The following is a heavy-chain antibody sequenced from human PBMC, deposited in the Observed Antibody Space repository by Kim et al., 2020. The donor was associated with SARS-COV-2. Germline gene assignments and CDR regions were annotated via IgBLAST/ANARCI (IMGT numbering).Heavy chain of an antibody. CDR3: ARGGSRSWSTFDY. V-gene: IGHV3-7*03. CDR2: IKQDGSEK. D-gene: IGHD6-13*01. Sequence: GGSLRLSCAASGFTFSSYWMSWVRQAPGKGLEWVANIKQDGSEKYYVDSVKGRFTISRDNAKNSLYLQMNSLRAEDTAVYYCARGGSRSWSTFDYWGQGTLVTVSS. J-gene: IGHJ4*02. CDR1: GFTFSSYW.